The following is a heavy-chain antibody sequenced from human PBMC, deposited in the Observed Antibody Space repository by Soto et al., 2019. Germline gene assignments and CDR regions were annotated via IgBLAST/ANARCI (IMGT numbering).Heavy chain of an antibody. J-gene: IGHJ6*02. CDR1: GYTFTVYY. V-gene: IGHV1-2*02. Sequence: ASVKVSCKASGYTFTVYYMHWVRQAPGQGLEWMGWINPNSGGTNYAQNFQGRVTMTRDTSISTAYMELSRIRSDDTAVYYCAIDVSPEYYGMDVSGQGTTVTASS. D-gene: IGHD3-16*02. CDR3: AIDVSPEYYGMDV. CDR2: INPNSGGT.